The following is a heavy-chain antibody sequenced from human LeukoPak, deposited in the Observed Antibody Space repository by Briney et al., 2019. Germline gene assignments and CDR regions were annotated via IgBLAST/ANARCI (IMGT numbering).Heavy chain of an antibody. J-gene: IGHJ4*02. Sequence: ASVKVSCKASGYTFTSYYMHWVRQAPGQGLEWMGMIYPRDGSTSYAQKFQGRVTVTRDTSTSTVHMELSGLRSENTAVYYCARDQEGFDYWGQGTLVTVSS. CDR2: IYPRDGST. CDR3: ARDQEGFDY. CDR1: GYTFTSYY. V-gene: IGHV1-46*01.